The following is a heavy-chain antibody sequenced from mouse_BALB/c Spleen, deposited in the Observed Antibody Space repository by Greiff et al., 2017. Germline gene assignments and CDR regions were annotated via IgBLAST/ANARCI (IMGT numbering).Heavy chain of an antibody. Sequence: EVMLVESGGGLVQPGGSRKLSCAASGFTFSSFGMHWVRQAPEKGLEWVAYISSGSSTIYYADTVKGRFTISRDNPKNTLFLQMTSLRSEDTAMYYCARGNYGNPWFAYWGQGTLVTVSA. CDR1: GFTFSSFG. D-gene: IGHD2-1*01. J-gene: IGHJ3*01. CDR3: ARGNYGNPWFAY. CDR2: ISSGSSTI. V-gene: IGHV5-17*02.